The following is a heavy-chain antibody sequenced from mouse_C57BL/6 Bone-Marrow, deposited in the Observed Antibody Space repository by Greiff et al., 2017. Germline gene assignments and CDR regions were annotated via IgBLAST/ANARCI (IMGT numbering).Heavy chain of an antibody. V-gene: IGHV3-6*01. Sequence: DVKLQESGPGLVKPSQSLSLTCSVTGYSITSGYYWNWIRQFPGNKLEWMGYISYDGSNNYNPSLKNRISITRDTSKNQFFLKLNSVTTEDTATYYCARDLGLLHWYFDVWGTGTTVTVSS. CDR2: ISYDGSN. CDR3: ARDLGLLHWYFDV. J-gene: IGHJ1*03. D-gene: IGHD3-1*01. CDR1: GYSITSGYY.